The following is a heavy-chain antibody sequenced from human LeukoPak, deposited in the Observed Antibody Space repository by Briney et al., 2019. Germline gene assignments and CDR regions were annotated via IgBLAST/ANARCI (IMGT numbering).Heavy chain of an antibody. CDR1: GDSVSSNSAT. D-gene: IGHD6-19*01. J-gene: IGHJ4*02. Sequence: SQTLSLTCAISGDSVSSNSATWNWIRQSPSRGLEWLGRTYYGSKWYHDYTVSVKSRISINADTSKNQFSLQLNSVTPEDTAEYYCARGVSGTMDYWGQGTQVTVSS. CDR3: ARGVSGTMDY. V-gene: IGHV6-1*01. CDR2: TYYGSKWYH.